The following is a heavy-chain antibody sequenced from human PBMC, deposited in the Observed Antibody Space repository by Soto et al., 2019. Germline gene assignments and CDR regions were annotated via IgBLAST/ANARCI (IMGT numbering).Heavy chain of an antibody. J-gene: IGHJ4*02. CDR1: GFTFSSYS. CDR3: VRDSRSGFGHDY. Sequence: EVQLVESGGGLVKPGGSLRLSCAASGFTFSSYSMNWVRQAPGKGLEWVSSISSSSSYIYYADSVKGRFTISRVNAKNTLYLQMMILRDEETAVYYCVRDSRSGFGHDYWGQGNLVNVSS. V-gene: IGHV3-21*01. D-gene: IGHD3-16*01. CDR2: ISSSSSYI.